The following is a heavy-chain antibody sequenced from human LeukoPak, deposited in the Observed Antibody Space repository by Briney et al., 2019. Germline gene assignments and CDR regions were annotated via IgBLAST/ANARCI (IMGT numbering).Heavy chain of an antibody. Sequence: PGGSLRLSCAASGFTFSSYAIHWVRQAPGKGLEWVAVTVFDGSNGYYADSVKGRFTISRDNSKNTVYLQMSGLRPEDTAVYYCARAPGGRSWYYFDYWGQGTLVTVSS. CDR2: TVFDGSNG. CDR1: GFTFSSYA. V-gene: IGHV3-30*04. J-gene: IGHJ4*02. CDR3: ARAPGGRSWYYFDY. D-gene: IGHD6-13*01.